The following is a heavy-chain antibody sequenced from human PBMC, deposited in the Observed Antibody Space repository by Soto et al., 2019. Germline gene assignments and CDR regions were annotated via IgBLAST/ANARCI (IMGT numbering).Heavy chain of an antibody. Sequence: SVQVPRKAAGGTFSSYAISWVRQAPGQGLEWMGGIIPIFGTANYAQKFQGRVTITADESTSTAYMELSSLRSEDTAVYYCAISYYYDSSGYYWFDPWGQGTLVTVSS. V-gene: IGHV1-69*13. D-gene: IGHD3-22*01. J-gene: IGHJ5*02. CDR2: IIPIFGTA. CDR1: GGTFSSYA. CDR3: AISYYYDSSGYYWFDP.